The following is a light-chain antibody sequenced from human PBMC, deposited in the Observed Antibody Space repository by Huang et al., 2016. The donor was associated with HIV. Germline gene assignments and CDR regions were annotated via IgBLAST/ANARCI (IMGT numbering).Light chain of an antibody. V-gene: IGKV3-11*01. CDR2: DAS. J-gene: IGKJ4*01. Sequence: EIALTQSPATLSLSPGERAALSCRASQSVRSYIAWYQQRPGQAPRLVMYDASNMATGIPARFSGSGSGTDFTLTIGSLEPEDFTVYNCQQRSDWPLTFGGGTRVEI. CDR1: QSVRSY. CDR3: QQRSDWPLT.